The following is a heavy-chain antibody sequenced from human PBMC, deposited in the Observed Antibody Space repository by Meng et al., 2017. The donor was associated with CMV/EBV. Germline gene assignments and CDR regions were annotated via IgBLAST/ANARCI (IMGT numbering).Heavy chain of an antibody. Sequence: QGHLQGSGQGLVKPSGPLPLTCTVSGGSISSYSWSWIRQPAGKGLEWIGRIYTSGSTNYNPSLKSRVTMSVDTSKNQFSLKLSSVTAADTAVYYCARDSSGWYPHFDYWGQGTLVTVSS. J-gene: IGHJ4*02. V-gene: IGHV4-4*07. CDR2: IYTSGST. CDR1: GGSISSYS. D-gene: IGHD6-19*01. CDR3: ARDSSGWYPHFDY.